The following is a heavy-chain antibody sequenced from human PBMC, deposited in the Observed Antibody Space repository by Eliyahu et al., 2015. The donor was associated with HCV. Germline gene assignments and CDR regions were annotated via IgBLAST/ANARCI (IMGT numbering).Heavy chain of an antibody. CDR1: GXPXSXYA. CDR3: AREWVCSGGSCYSGHGGFDS. CDR2: IIPIFGTA. Sequence: QVQLVQSGAXVKKPGSSVKVSCKASGXPXSXYAXRXVRQAPGQGLEWMGGIIPIFGTANYAQKFQGRVTITADKSTSTAYMELSSLRSEDTAVYYCAREWVCSGGSCYSGHGGFDSWGQGTLVTVSS. D-gene: IGHD2-15*01. J-gene: IGHJ5*01. V-gene: IGHV1-69*06.